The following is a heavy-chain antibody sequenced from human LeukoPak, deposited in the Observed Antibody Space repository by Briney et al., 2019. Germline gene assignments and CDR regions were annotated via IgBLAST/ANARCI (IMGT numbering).Heavy chain of an antibody. D-gene: IGHD3-3*01. V-gene: IGHV3-23*01. J-gene: IGHJ6*02. CDR3: GKGDVSGDYYYGSDV. CDR2: IRGSGATT. CDR1: GFTFSSYA. Sequence: GGSLRLSCAASGFTFSSYAMSWVRQAPGKGLEWDSGIRGSGATTKYADSVKGRFSISRDNSKNTLYVQMNSLRVEDTAVYYCGKGDVSGDYYYGSDVWGQGTTVTVSS.